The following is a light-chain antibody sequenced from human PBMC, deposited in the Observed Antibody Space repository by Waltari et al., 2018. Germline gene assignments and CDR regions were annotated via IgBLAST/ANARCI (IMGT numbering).Light chain of an antibody. CDR3: QSADNSGTVI. Sequence: SDEVTQPPSVSVSAGQPARLTCTGDALRKQYGSWYQQKPGQAPVVIIYKDIERPSGIPERFSGSTSGTTVTLTISGVQAEDEADYYCQSADNSGTVIFGGGTKVTVL. CDR2: KDI. CDR1: ALRKQY. V-gene: IGLV3-25*03. J-gene: IGLJ2*01.